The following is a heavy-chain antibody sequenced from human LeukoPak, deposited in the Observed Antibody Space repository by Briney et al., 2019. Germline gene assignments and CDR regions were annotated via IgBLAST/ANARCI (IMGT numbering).Heavy chain of an antibody. D-gene: IGHD3-22*01. CDR3: ARGYYYDSSGHFDY. V-gene: IGHV4-34*01. Sequence: KPSETLSLTSAVYGVSFSGYYWSWIRQPPGKGLEWIGEINHSGSTNYNPSLMSRVTISVDTSKNQFSLKLSSVTAADTAVYYCARGYYYDSSGHFDYWGQGTLVTVS. CDR2: INHSGST. J-gene: IGHJ4*02. CDR1: GVSFSGYY.